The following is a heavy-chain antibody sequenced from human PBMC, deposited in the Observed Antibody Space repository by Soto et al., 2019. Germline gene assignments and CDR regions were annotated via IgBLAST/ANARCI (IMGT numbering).Heavy chain of an antibody. CDR3: ARDRPSYGMDV. CDR1: GGSISSGDYY. J-gene: IGHJ6*02. CDR2: IYYSGST. V-gene: IGHV4-30-4*01. Sequence: PSETLSLTCTVSGGSISSGDYYWSWIRQPPGKGLEWIGYIYYSGSTYHNPSLKSRVTISVDTSKNQFSLKLSSVTAADTAVYYCARDRPSYGMDVWGQGTTVTVSS.